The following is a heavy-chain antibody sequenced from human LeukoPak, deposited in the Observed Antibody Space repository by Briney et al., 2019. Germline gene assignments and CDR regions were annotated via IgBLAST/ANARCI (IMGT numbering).Heavy chain of an antibody. D-gene: IGHD3-22*01. CDR2: ISSSSSYI. CDR3: ARDYDSGAGDAFDI. J-gene: IGHJ3*02. Sequence: GGSLRLSCAASGFILSSYSMNWVRQAPGKGLVWGSSISSSSSYIYYADSVKGRFTISRDNAKNSLYLQMNSLRAEDTAVYYCARDYDSGAGDAFDIWGQGTMVTVSS. CDR1: GFILSSYS. V-gene: IGHV3-21*01.